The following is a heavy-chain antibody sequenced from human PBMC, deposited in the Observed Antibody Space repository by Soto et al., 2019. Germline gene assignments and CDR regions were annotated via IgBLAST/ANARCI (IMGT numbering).Heavy chain of an antibody. J-gene: IGHJ4*02. CDR2: INSDGTIT. CDR1: GFIFNSFW. D-gene: IGHD3-10*01. CDR3: VRAQAVPFAIKYYFDH. Sequence: GVSLKLSCAASGFIFNSFWMHWVRKVPGKGLVWVSRINSDGTITDYADSVKGRFTIASDNAKNMVYLQMNNLRDEDKAVYFCVRAQAVPFAIKYYFDHWGQGTQVTVSS. V-gene: IGHV3-74*01.